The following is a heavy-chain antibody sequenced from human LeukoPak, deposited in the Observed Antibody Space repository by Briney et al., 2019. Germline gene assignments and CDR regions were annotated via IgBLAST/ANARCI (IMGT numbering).Heavy chain of an antibody. CDR1: GGSISSYY. J-gene: IGHJ4*02. CDR2: IYTSGST. D-gene: IGHD6-19*01. Sequence: SETLSLTCTVSGGSISSYYWSWIRQAPGKGLEWIGRIYTSGSTNYNPSLKSRVTISVDTSKNQFSLKLSSVTAADTAVYYCARFSSGWHYYFDYWGQGTLVTVSS. V-gene: IGHV4-4*08. CDR3: ARFSSGWHYYFDY.